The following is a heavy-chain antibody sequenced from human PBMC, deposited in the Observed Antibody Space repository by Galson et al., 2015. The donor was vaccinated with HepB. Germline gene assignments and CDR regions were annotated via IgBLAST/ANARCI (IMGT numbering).Heavy chain of an antibody. CDR2: ISSSSSYI. D-gene: IGHD2-2*01. CDR1: GFTFSSYS. J-gene: IGHJ4*02. Sequence: SLRLSCAASGFTFSSYSMNWVRQAPGKGLEWVSSISSSSSYIYYADSVKGRFTISRDNAKNSLYLQMNSLRAEDTAVYYCARVGCSSTSCYGYSGYDYWGQGTLVTVSS. CDR3: ARVGCSSTSCYGYSGYDY. V-gene: IGHV3-21*01.